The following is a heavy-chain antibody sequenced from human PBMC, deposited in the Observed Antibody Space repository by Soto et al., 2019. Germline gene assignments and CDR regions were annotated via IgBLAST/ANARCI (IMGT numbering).Heavy chain of an antibody. J-gene: IGHJ5*02. D-gene: IGHD6-6*01. CDR2: IIPIFGTA. Sequence: QVQLVQSGAEVKKPGSSVKVSYKASGGTFSSYAISWVRQAPGQGLEWMGGIIPIFGTANYAQKFQGRVTITADESTSTAYMELSSLRSEDTAVYYCARDQSLEYSSSNWFDPWGQGTLVTVSS. V-gene: IGHV1-69*01. CDR1: GGTFSSYA. CDR3: ARDQSLEYSSSNWFDP.